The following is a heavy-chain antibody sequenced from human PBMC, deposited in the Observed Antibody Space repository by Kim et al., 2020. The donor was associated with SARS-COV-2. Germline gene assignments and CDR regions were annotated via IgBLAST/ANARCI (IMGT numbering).Heavy chain of an antibody. Sequence: GGSLRLSCAASGFTFSSYAMSWVRQAPGKGLEWVSAISGSGGSTYYADSVKGRFTISRDNSKNTLYLQMNSLRAEDTAVYYCAKGAGAAAGPYWYFDLWGRGTLVTVSS. D-gene: IGHD6-13*01. J-gene: IGHJ2*01. CDR1: GFTFSSYA. CDR2: ISGSGGST. V-gene: IGHV3-23*01. CDR3: AKGAGAAAGPYWYFDL.